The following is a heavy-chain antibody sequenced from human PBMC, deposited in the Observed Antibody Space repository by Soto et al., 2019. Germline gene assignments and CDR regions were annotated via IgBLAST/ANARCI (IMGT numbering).Heavy chain of an antibody. CDR3: VKEVETVRLEAFAL. D-gene: IGHD5-18*01. CDR2: IAFTGSAT. V-gene: IGHV3-23*01. J-gene: IGHJ4*02. Sequence: LRLSCATSGFTFHDYAMSWVRQAPGKGLEWVSAIAFTGSATYYADFVKGRFTISRDNSKNIVYLQMNSLRVDDTALYYCVKEVETVRLEAFALWGQGTQVTVSS. CDR1: GFTFHDYA.